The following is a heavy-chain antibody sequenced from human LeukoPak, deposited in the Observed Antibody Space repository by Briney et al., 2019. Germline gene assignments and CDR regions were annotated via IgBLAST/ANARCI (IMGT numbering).Heavy chain of an antibody. V-gene: IGHV3-74*01. J-gene: IGHJ1*01. CDR1: GFTFSSYA. Sequence: GGSLRLSCAASGFTFSSYAMSWVRQAPGKELVCISRINNDGSTVYADSVAGRFTISRDNARNTLYLQMNTLRVEDTAVYYCARDYYGSIDLWGQGTLVTVSS. CDR3: ARDYYGSIDL. CDR2: INNDGST. D-gene: IGHD3-10*01.